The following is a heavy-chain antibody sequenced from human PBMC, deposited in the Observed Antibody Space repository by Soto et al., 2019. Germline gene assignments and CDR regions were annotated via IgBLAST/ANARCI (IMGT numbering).Heavy chain of an antibody. Sequence: GGSLRLSCAASGFTFSSYSMNWVRQAPGKGLEWVSSISSSSSYIYYADSVKGRFTISRDNAKNSLYLQMNSLRAEDTAVYYCASYFCSSTSCAKYGFDYWGQGTLVTAPQ. CDR2: ISSSSSYI. CDR3: ASYFCSSTSCAKYGFDY. CDR1: GFTFSSYS. J-gene: IGHJ4*02. D-gene: IGHD2-2*01. V-gene: IGHV3-21*01.